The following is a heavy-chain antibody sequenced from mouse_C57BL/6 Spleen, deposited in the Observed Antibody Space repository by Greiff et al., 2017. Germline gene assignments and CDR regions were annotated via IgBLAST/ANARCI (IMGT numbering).Heavy chain of an antibody. Sequence: VQLQQPGAELVRPGPSVKLSCKASGYTFTSYWMHWVKQRPGQGLEWIGVIDPSDSYTNYNQKFKGKATLTVDTSSSTAYMQLSSLTSEDSAVYYCASYYGSSSDYWGQGTTLTVSS. CDR3: ASYYGSSSDY. CDR2: IDPSDSYT. CDR1: GYTFTSYW. J-gene: IGHJ2*01. V-gene: IGHV1-59*01. D-gene: IGHD1-1*01.